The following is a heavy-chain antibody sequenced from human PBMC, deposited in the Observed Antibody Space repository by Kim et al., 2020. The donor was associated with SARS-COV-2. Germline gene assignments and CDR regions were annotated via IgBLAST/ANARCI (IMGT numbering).Heavy chain of an antibody. V-gene: IGHV4-38-2*02. D-gene: IGHD3-16*01. CDR1: GYSISSGYY. J-gene: IGHJ4*02. CDR3: ARDPGRGTDQR. CDR2: IYHSGST. Sequence: SETLSLTCTVSGYSISSGYYWGWIRQPPGKGLEWIGNIYHSGSTYYNPSLKSRVTISVDTSKNQFSLNLSSVTAADTAVYYCARDPGRGTDQRWGQGTLV.